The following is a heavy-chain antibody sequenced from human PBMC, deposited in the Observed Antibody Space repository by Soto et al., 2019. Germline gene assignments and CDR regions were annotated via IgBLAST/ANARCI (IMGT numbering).Heavy chain of an antibody. CDR1: GGTFNTFA. J-gene: IGHJ4*02. D-gene: IGHD2-2*01. V-gene: IGHV1-69*12. CDR3: ADLSLVSCITTTCPPEY. CDR2: IIPVFGRV. Sequence: QVQLVQSGAEVKKPGSSVKVSCKASGGTFNTFAISWVRQAPGQGLEWMGGIIPVFGRVTYAQRFQGRVTITAADPTSTASMELSRLRSDDTAIYYCADLSLVSCITTTCPPEYWGQGTLVTVSS.